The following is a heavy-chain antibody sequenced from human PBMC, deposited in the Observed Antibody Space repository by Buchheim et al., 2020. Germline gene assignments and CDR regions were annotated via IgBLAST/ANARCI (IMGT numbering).Heavy chain of an antibody. J-gene: IGHJ6*03. CDR1: GFSFRSYW. V-gene: IGHV3-74*02. Sequence: EIQLVESGGGLVQPGGSLRLSCAASGFSFRSYWMHWVRQAPGKGLVWVSRMNSDGSSTTYADSVKGRFTISRDNAKNTQYLQMNSLRAEDTAVYYCARGRDYYYYYYMDVWGKGTT. CDR3: ARGRDYYYYYYMDV. CDR2: MNSDGSST.